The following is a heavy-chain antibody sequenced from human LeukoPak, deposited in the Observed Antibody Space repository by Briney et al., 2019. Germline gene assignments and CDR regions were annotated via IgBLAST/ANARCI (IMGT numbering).Heavy chain of an antibody. V-gene: IGHV4-59*08. Sequence: PSGTLSLTCTVSGASISSYYWSWIRQPPGKGLEWIGHIYYSGSTKYNPSLKSRVTISVDTSKNQFSLNLNSVIAADTAMYYCASHTAGHGSGYWGQGVLVTVSS. CDR2: IYYSGST. CDR3: ASHTAGHGSGY. D-gene: IGHD5-24*01. CDR1: GASISSYY. J-gene: IGHJ4*02.